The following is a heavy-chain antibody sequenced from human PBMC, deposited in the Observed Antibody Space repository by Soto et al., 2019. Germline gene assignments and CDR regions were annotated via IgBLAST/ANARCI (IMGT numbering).Heavy chain of an antibody. J-gene: IGHJ6*02. D-gene: IGHD2-8*01. Sequence: ASVKVSCKASGYSFTDYHIHWVRQAPGQGLEWLGRNNPKSGGTSTAQKFQGWVTMTTDTSISTASMELTRLTSDDPAIYYCARGDSTDCSNGVCSFFYNHDMDVWGQGTTVTVSS. CDR2: NNPKSGGT. CDR3: ARGDSTDCSNGVCSFFYNHDMDV. V-gene: IGHV1-2*04. CDR1: GYSFTDYH.